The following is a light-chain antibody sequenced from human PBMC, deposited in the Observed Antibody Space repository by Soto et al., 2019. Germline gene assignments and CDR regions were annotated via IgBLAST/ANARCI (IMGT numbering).Light chain of an antibody. CDR3: QQYGSSPLT. Sequence: EIVLTQSPGTLSLSPGERATLSCRASQSVSSSYLAWYQQKPGQAPRLLIYGASSRATGIPDRFSGSGSGTDFTRTISRLEPEDVAVYYCQQYGSSPLTFGGGTKGEIK. V-gene: IGKV3-20*01. CDR1: QSVSSSY. J-gene: IGKJ4*01. CDR2: GAS.